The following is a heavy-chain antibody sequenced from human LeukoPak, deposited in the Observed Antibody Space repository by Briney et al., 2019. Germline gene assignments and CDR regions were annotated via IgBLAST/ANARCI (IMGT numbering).Heavy chain of an antibody. CDR1: GFTLSSNY. V-gene: IGHV3-66*01. CDR3: ARELGYCSGGSCYGDY. J-gene: IGHJ4*02. Sequence: GGSLRLSCAASGFTLSSNYMSWVRQAPGKGLEWVSVIYSGGSTYYADSVKGRFTISRDNSKNTLYLQMNSLRAEDTAVYYCARELGYCSGGSCYGDYWGQGTLVTVSS. CDR2: IYSGGST. D-gene: IGHD2-15*01.